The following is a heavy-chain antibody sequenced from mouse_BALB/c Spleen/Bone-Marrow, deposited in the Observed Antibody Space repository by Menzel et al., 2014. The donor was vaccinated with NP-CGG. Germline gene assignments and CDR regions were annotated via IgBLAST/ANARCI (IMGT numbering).Heavy chain of an antibody. CDR1: GFTFSSDS. V-gene: IGHV5-12-2*01. Sequence: EVKLVESGGGLVQPGGSLKLSCAASGFTFSSDSMSWVRHTPEERLEWVAYISNGGGSTYYPDTVKGRFTISRDNAKNTLCLQMSTLKSEDTAMYFCARHGLYYGSSSFANWGQGTLVTVSA. CDR3: ARHGLYYGSSSFAN. D-gene: IGHD1-1*01. J-gene: IGHJ3*01. CDR2: ISNGGGST.